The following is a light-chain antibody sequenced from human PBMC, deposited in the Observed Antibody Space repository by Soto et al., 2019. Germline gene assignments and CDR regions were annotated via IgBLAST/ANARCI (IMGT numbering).Light chain of an antibody. CDR1: QSVSSY. Sequence: EIVLTQSPATLSLSPGERATLSCRASQSVSSYLAWYQQKPGQAPRLLIYDASNRATGIPARFSGSGSGTDLTLTISSLEPEDFAVYYCQQRSDWPPITFGQGTRLEIK. CDR2: DAS. V-gene: IGKV3-11*01. CDR3: QQRSDWPPIT. J-gene: IGKJ5*01.